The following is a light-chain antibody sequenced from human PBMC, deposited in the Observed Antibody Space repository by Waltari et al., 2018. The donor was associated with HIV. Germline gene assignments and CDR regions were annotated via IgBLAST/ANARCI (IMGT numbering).Light chain of an antibody. CDR2: WAS. J-gene: IGKJ4*01. CDR3: QQYLRSPPT. V-gene: IGKV4-1*01. Sequence: DIVMTQSPDSLPVSLGERDTINCTASRSCRSSHGTKNCVAWYQQKPRRPPRLLISWASTLQSGVPDRFSGSGSGTDFALTICSLQAEDVAVYHCQQYLRSPPTFGGGTKVEIK. CDR1: RSCRSSHGTKNC.